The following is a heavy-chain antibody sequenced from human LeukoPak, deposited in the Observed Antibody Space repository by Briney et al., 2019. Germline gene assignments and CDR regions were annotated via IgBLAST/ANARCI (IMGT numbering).Heavy chain of an antibody. V-gene: IGHV1-18*01. Sequence: GASVKVSCKASGYTFTSYGISWVRQAPGQGLEWMGWISAYNGNTNYAQKLQGRVTMTTDTSTSTAYMELRSLRSDDTAVYYCAGSPESRGYSYVVGYYFDYWGQGTLVTVSS. D-gene: IGHD5-18*01. CDR1: GYTFTSYG. CDR2: ISAYNGNT. J-gene: IGHJ4*02. CDR3: AGSPESRGYSYVVGYYFDY.